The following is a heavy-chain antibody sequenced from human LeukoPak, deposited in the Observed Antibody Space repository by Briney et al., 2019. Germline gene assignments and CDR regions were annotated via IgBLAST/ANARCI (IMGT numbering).Heavy chain of an antibody. CDR2: MNPNSGNT. CDR3: ARVTRGGDRFDP. Sequence: GASVKVSCKASGGTFSSYAINWVRQAPGQGLEWMGWMNPNSGNTGYAQKFQDRVTMTRNTSKSTAYMELSSLRSEDTAVYYCARVTRGGDRFDPWGQGTLVTVAS. V-gene: IGHV1-8*01. J-gene: IGHJ5*02. CDR1: GGTFSSYA. D-gene: IGHD3-16*01.